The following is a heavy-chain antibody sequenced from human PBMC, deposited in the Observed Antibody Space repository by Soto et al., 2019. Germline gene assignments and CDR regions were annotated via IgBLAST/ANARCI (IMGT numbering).Heavy chain of an antibody. CDR3: ERIKHIAARTNRYYYFYGMDV. CDR1: GFSLSTSGMC. D-gene: IGHD6-6*01. Sequence: SGPTLVNPTQTLTLTCTFSGFSLSTSGMCVSWIRQPPGKALEWLALIDWDDDKYYSTSLKTRLTISKDTSKNQVVLTMTNMDPVDTATYYCERIKHIAARTNRYYYFYGMDVWGQGTTVTVSS. CDR2: IDWDDDK. V-gene: IGHV2-70*01. J-gene: IGHJ6*02.